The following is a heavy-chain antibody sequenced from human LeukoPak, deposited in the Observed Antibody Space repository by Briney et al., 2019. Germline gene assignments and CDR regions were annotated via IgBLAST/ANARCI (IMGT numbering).Heavy chain of an antibody. V-gene: IGHV1-2*02. CDR3: ASIRGGGATIQDY. CDR1: GYTFTGYY. D-gene: IGHD1-26*01. Sequence: ASVKVSCQASGYTFTGYYMHWVRQAPGQGLEWMGWINPNSGGTNYAQKFQGRVTMTRDTSISTAYMELSRLRSDDTAVYYCASIRGGGATIQDYWGQGTLVTVSS. J-gene: IGHJ4*02. CDR2: INPNSGGT.